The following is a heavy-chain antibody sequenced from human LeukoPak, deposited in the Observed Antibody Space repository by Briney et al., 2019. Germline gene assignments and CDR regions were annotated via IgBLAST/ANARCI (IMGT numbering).Heavy chain of an antibody. CDR2: ISDNGGNT. J-gene: IGHJ4*02. CDR1: GFTFSIYG. CDR3: AKDLQYSSSSGYFDY. Sequence: GGSLRLSCAASGFTFSIYGMGWVRQAPGKGLEWVSSISDNGGNTYYADSVKGRFTISRDNSKNTLYLQMNSLRAEDTAVYYCAKDLQYSSSSGYFDYWGQGTLVTVSS. V-gene: IGHV3-23*01. D-gene: IGHD6-6*01.